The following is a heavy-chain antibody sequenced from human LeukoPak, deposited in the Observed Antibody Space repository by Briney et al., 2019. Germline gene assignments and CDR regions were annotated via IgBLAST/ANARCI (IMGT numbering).Heavy chain of an antibody. CDR2: ISAYNGNT. D-gene: IGHD2-2*01. CDR1: GYTFTSYG. J-gene: IGHJ5*02. V-gene: IGHV1-18*01. Sequence: ASVKVSCKASGYTFTSYGISWVRQAPGQGLEWMGWISAYNGNTNYAQKLQGRVTMTTDTSTSTAYMELRSLRSGDTAVYYCARGGGGDCSSTSCYQEYNWFDPWGQGTLVTVSS. CDR3: ARGGGGDCSSTSCYQEYNWFDP.